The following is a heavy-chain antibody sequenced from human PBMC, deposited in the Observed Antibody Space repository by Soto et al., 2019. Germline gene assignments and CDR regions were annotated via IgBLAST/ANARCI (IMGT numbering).Heavy chain of an antibody. Sequence: QVQLVESGGGVVQPGRSLRLSCAASGFTFSSYGMHWVRQAPGKGLEWVAVISYDGSIKYYSDSVKGRFTISRDNSKNTLYLQMNSLRPEDTAVYYCANGGEIMITFGGGYFDYWGQGTLVTVSS. CDR1: GFTFSSYG. D-gene: IGHD3-16*01. V-gene: IGHV3-30*18. CDR2: ISYDGSIK. CDR3: ANGGEIMITFGGGYFDY. J-gene: IGHJ4*02.